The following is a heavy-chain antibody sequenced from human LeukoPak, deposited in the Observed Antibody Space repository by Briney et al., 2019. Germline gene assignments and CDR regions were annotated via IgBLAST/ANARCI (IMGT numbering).Heavy chain of an antibody. J-gene: IGHJ3*02. CDR3: AREYSSSSGRRAFDI. D-gene: IGHD6-6*01. Sequence: ASETLSLTCTVSGGSISGYYWSWIRQPPGKGLEWIGYIYYSGSTNYNPSLKGRLTISIDTSENQFSLKLSSVTAADTAVYYCAREYSSSSGRRAFDIWGQGTMVTVSS. V-gene: IGHV4-59*08. CDR2: IYYSGST. CDR1: GGSISGYY.